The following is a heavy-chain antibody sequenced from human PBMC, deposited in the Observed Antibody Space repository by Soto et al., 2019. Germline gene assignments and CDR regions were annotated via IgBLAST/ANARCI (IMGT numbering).Heavy chain of an antibody. CDR1: GGTFSSYT. Sequence: SVKVSCKASGGTFSSYTISWVRQAPGQGLEWMGRIIPILGIANYAQKFQGRVTITADESTSTAYMELSSLRSEDTAVYYCARDXGPDTAMVPPLYYYGMDVWGQGTTVTVSS. V-gene: IGHV1-69*04. D-gene: IGHD5-18*01. CDR2: IIPILGIA. CDR3: ARDXGPDTAMVPPLYYYGMDV. J-gene: IGHJ6*02.